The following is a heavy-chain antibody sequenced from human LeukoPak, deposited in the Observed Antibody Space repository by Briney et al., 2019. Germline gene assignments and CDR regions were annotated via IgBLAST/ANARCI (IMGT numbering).Heavy chain of an antibody. Sequence: ASVKVSCKASGYTFTSYDINWVRQATGQGLEWMGWMNPNSGNTGYAQKFQGRVTMTRNTSISTAYMELSSLRSEDTAVYYCAAYAGIQLWSYYGMDVWGQGTTVTVSS. D-gene: IGHD5-18*01. CDR2: MNPNSGNT. J-gene: IGHJ6*02. V-gene: IGHV1-8*01. CDR3: AAYAGIQLWSYYGMDV. CDR1: GYTFTSYD.